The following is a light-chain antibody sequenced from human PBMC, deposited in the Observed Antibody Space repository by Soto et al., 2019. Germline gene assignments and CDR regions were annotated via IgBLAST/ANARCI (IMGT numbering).Light chain of an antibody. Sequence: EIVRTQSPGTVSVSPGERVTLSCGASRNIRSNLAWYQQKPGQAPRLLIYETSIRAPGIPARFSGSGSGTEFTLTISSLQSEDFAVYHCQQYKNWPTFTFGPGTKVDIK. CDR1: RNIRSN. J-gene: IGKJ3*01. CDR2: ETS. CDR3: QQYKNWPTFT. V-gene: IGKV3-15*01.